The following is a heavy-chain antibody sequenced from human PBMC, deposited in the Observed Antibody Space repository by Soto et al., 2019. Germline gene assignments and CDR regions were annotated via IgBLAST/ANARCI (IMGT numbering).Heavy chain of an antibody. CDR1: GYTFTSYY. J-gene: IGHJ6*02. V-gene: IGHV1-46*01. CDR2: INPSGGST. D-gene: IGHD2-2*01. Sequence: APVKVSCKVSGYTFTSYYMHWVRQASGQGLEWMGIINPSGGSTSYAQKFQGRVTMTRDTSTSTVYMELSSLRFEDKAVYYCASARGYCSSTSCPPYSYYYGIDVWGQGTTVTVSS. CDR3: ASARGYCSSTSCPPYSYYYGIDV.